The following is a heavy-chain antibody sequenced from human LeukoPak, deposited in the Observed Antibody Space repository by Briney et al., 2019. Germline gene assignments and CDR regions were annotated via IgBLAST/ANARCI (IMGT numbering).Heavy chain of an antibody. V-gene: IGHV4-34*01. Sequence: PSETLSLTCAVYGGSFSGYYWSWIRQPPGKGLEWIGEINHSGSTNYNPSLKSRVTISVDTSKNQFSLKLSSVTAADTAVYHCARGWVTGTTRWFDPWGQGTLVTVSS. CDR3: ARGWVTGTTRWFDP. CDR2: INHSGST. J-gene: IGHJ5*02. D-gene: IGHD1-7*01. CDR1: GGSFSGYY.